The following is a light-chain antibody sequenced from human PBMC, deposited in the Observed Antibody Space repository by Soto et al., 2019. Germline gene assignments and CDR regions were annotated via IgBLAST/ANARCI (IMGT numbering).Light chain of an antibody. CDR2: GAS. Sequence: EIVMTQSPATLSVSPGERATLSCRASQSVSSNLAWYQQKPGQAPRLLIYGASTRATGIPARFSGSGSGKEFTLTISSLQSEDFAVYYCQQYNNWPTTFGQGTLLEIK. CDR3: QQYNNWPTT. V-gene: IGKV3-15*01. J-gene: IGKJ5*01. CDR1: QSVSSN.